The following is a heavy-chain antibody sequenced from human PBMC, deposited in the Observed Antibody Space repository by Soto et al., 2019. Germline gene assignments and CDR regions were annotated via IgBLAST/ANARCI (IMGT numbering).Heavy chain of an antibody. D-gene: IGHD2-2*01. CDR3: ARAKGYCSSTSCPTLSYYYYDTDA. CDR2: IIPIFGTA. CDR1: GGTFSSYA. Sequence: ASVKVSCKASGGTFSSYAISWVRQAPGQGLEWMGGIIPIFGTANYAQKFQGRVTITADESTSTAYMELSSLRSEDTAVYYCARAKGYCSSTSCPTLSYYYYDTDALGEATTISVYS. J-gene: IGHJ6*01. V-gene: IGHV1-69*13.